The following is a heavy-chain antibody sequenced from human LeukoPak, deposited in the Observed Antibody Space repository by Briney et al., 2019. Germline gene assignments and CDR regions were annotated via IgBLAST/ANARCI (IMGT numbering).Heavy chain of an antibody. CDR3: ARNLPHYDILTGRYNWFDP. CDR2: MNPNSGNT. D-gene: IGHD3-9*01. V-gene: IGHV1-8*01. CDR1: GYTFTSYD. J-gene: IGHJ5*02. Sequence: ASVKVSCKASGYTFTSYDINWVRQATGQGLEWMGWMNPNSGNTGYAQKFQGRVTMTRNTSISTAYMELSSLRSEDTAVYYCARNLPHYDILTGRYNWFDPWGQGTLVTVSS.